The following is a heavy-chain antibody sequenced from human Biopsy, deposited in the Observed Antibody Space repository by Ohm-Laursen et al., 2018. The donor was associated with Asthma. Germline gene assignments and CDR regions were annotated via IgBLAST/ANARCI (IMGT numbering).Heavy chain of an antibody. Sequence: SLRLSCTASGFDLRDYTMNWVRQAPGKGLEWVASISSLSRYIYHATSLRGRFTISRDNAKRSLYLQMDSLRGDDTAVCYCSRDFTIGSGSPFHFWGRGTLVTVSS. CDR3: SRDFTIGSGSPFHF. CDR1: GFDLRDYT. J-gene: IGHJ4*02. V-gene: IGHV3-21*01. CDR2: ISSLSRYI. D-gene: IGHD3-10*01.